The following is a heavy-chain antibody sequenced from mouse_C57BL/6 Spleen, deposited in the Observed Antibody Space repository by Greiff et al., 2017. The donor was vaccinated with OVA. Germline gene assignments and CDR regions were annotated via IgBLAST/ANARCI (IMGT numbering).Heavy chain of an antibody. J-gene: IGHJ2*01. D-gene: IGHD1-1*01. CDR1: GYAIRSLW. V-gene: IGHV1-80*01. CDR3: APYGDFDY. CDR2: IYPGDGDT. Sequence: QVQLKESGAELVKPGASVKISCKASGYAIRSLWMNWVKQRPGKGLEWIGQIYPGDGDTNYNGKFKGKATLTSDKSSSTAYMQLSSLTSEDSAVYFCAPYGDFDYWGQGTTLTVSS.